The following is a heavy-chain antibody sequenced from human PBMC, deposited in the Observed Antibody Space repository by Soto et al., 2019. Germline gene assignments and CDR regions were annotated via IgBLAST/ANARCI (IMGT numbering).Heavy chain of an antibody. CDR1: GFTFSSHG. CDR2: IWYDGSNK. Sequence: VQLVESGGGVVQPGGSLRLSCAASGFTFSSHGMHWVRQTPDKGLEWVAHIWYDGSNKKYGDSVKGRFTISRDHSKNTLYLQMNSLRAEDTAVYYCATEYNWTLALEFWGRGTLVAVSS. D-gene: IGHD1-20*01. J-gene: IGHJ4*02. V-gene: IGHV3-33*01. CDR3: ATEYNWTLALEF.